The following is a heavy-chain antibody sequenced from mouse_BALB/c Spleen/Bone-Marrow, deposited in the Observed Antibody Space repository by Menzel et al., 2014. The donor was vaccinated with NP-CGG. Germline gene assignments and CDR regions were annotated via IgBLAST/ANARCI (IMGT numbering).Heavy chain of an antibody. Sequence: QVQLKESGPGLVAPSQSLSITCTVSGFSLTSYGVHWVRQPPGKGLEWLGVKWAGGTTSYNSALMSRLSISRDNSKSQVFLKMNSLQTDDTAICYCARTGTKDYFDYWGQGTTLTVSS. CDR2: KWAGGTT. J-gene: IGHJ2*01. V-gene: IGHV2-9*02. CDR1: GFSLTSYG. D-gene: IGHD4-1*01. CDR3: ARTGTKDYFDY.